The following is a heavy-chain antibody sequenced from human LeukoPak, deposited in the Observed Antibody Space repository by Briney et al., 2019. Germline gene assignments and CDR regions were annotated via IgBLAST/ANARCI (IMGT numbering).Heavy chain of an antibody. J-gene: IGHJ4*02. V-gene: IGHV1-2*02. Sequence: ASVKVSCKASGYTFTGYYMHWVRQAPGQGLEWMGWINPNSGGTNYAQKFQGRVTMTRDTSISTAYMELSRLRSDDTAVYYCARGEGWWRYYFDYWGQGTLVTVSS. CDR2: INPNSGGT. CDR1: GYTFTGYY. D-gene: IGHD2-15*01. CDR3: ARGEGWWRYYFDY.